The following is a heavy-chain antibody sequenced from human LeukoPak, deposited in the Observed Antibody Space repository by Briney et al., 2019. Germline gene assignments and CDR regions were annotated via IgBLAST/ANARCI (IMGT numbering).Heavy chain of an antibody. J-gene: IGHJ6*02. Sequence: GGTLSLSCVASRVDFSVYAMSCVPEAPGKGLEWVSGIGSDGSTPHAESVKGRFAISRDNSKSTLYLQMNSLRAEDTALYYCGKYSHFNVAMDVWGQGTTVTVSS. CDR2: IGSDGST. CDR3: GKYSHFNVAMDV. V-gene: IGHV3-23*01. CDR1: RVDFSVYA. D-gene: IGHD2-15*01.